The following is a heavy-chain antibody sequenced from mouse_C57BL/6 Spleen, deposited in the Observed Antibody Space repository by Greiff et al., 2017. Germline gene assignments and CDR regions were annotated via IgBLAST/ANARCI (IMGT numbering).Heavy chain of an antibody. CDR2: INPNYGST. D-gene: IGHD2-4*01. CDR1: GYSFTDYN. Sequence: LQESGPELVKPGASVKISCKASGYSFTDYNMNWVKQSNGKSLEWIGVINPNYGSTSYNQKFKGKATLTVDQSSSTPYMQLNSLTSASSAIYYAARREIYYDYVGMDYWGQGTSVTVSS. V-gene: IGHV1-39*01. J-gene: IGHJ4*01. CDR3: ARREIYYDYVGMDY.